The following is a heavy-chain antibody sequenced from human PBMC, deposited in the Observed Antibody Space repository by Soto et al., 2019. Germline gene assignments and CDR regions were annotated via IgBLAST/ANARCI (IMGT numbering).Heavy chain of an antibody. CDR3: ARALRWGRSWQGDY. Sequence: QVQLVQSGAEVKKPGSSVKVSCKASGGTFSSYAISWVRQAPGQGLEWMGGIIPIFGTANYAQKFQGRVTITADESTSTAYMELSSLRSEDTAVYYCARALRWGRSWQGDYWGPGTLVTVSS. D-gene: IGHD6-13*01. J-gene: IGHJ4*02. V-gene: IGHV1-69*01. CDR1: GGTFSSYA. CDR2: IIPIFGTA.